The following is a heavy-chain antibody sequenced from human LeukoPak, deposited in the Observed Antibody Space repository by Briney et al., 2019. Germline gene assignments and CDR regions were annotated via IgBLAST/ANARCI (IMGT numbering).Heavy chain of an antibody. D-gene: IGHD1-26*01. CDR2: IIPIFGTA. CDR3: AGRSGSYQPIDY. V-gene: IGHV1-69*06. J-gene: IGHJ4*02. CDR1: GGTFSSYA. Sequence: SVKVSCKASGGTFSSYAISWVRQAPGQGLEWMGGIIPIFGTANYAQKFQGRVTITADKSTSTAYMELSSLRSEDTAVYYCAGRSGSYQPIDYWGQGTLVTVSS.